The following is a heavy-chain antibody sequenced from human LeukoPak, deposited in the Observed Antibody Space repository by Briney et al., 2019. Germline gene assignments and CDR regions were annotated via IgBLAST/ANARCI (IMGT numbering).Heavy chain of an antibody. CDR1: GYSISSGYY. V-gene: IGHV4-38-2*02. CDR3: VREPLTEDSYFDL. D-gene: IGHD3-9*01. Sequence: SETLSLTCAVSGYSISSGYYWGWLRQPPGKGLEWIGRIYHSGSTYYNPSLKSRVTISVDTAKNQFALKLSSVTAADTAVYYCVREPLTEDSYFDLWGRGTLVTVSS. J-gene: IGHJ2*01. CDR2: IYHSGST.